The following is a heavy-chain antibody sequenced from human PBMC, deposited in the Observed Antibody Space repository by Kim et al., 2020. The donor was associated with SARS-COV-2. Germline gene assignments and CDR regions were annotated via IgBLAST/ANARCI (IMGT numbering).Heavy chain of an antibody. J-gene: IGHJ4*02. Sequence: GGSLRLSCAASGFTFSDYYMSWIRQAPGKGLEWVSYISSSGSTIYYADSVKGRFTISRDNAKNSLYLQMNSLRAEDTAVYYCARFGGSGSYGTTILGYFDYWGQGTLVTVSS. CDR3: ARFGGSGSYGTTILGYFDY. CDR1: GFTFSDYY. CDR2: ISSSGSTI. V-gene: IGHV3-11*01. D-gene: IGHD3-10*01.